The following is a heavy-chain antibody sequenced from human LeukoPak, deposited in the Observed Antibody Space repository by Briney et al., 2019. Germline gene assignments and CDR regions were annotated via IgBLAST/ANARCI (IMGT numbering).Heavy chain of an antibody. CDR3: ARGGDYIWGTYRPFDY. J-gene: IGHJ4*02. CDR1: GGSIRSGSYH. V-gene: IGHV4-61*02. D-gene: IGHD3-16*02. Sequence: SETLSLTCTVSGGSIRSGSYHWSWIRQSAGKGLEWIGRIYTNGSTNYNPSLKSRVTISVDTSKNQFSLKPNSVTAADTAVYYCARGGDYIWGTYRPFDYWGQGTLVTVSS. CDR2: IYTNGST.